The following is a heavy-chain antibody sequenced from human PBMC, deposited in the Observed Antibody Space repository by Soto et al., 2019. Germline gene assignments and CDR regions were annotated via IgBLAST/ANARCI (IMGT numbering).Heavy chain of an antibody. Sequence: VGSLRLSCAASGFTFSSYAMHWVRQAPGKGLEWVAVISYDGSNKYYADSVKGRFTISRDNSKNTLYLQMNSLRAEDTAVYYCARISYYYDSSGHTSDYWGQGTLVTVSS. J-gene: IGHJ4*02. CDR2: ISYDGSNK. CDR3: ARISYYYDSSGHTSDY. V-gene: IGHV3-30-3*01. D-gene: IGHD3-22*01. CDR1: GFTFSSYA.